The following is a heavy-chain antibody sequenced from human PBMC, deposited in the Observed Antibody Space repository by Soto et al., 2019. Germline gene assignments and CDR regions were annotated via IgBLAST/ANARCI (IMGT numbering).Heavy chain of an antibody. CDR1: GGSFSGYY. J-gene: IGHJ3*02. CDR2: INHSGST. D-gene: IGHD3-22*01. Sequence: SETLSLTCAVYGGSFSGYYWSWIRQPPGKGLEWIGEINHSGSTNYNPSLKSRVTISVDTSKNQFSLKLSSVTAADTAVYYCARGVRWLLLWRDAFDIWGQGTMVTVSS. CDR3: ARGVRWLLLWRDAFDI. V-gene: IGHV4-34*01.